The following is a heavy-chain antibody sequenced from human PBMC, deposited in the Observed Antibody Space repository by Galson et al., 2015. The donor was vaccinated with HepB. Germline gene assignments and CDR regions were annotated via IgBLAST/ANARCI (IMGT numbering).Heavy chain of an antibody. J-gene: IGHJ6*03. V-gene: IGHV1-69*10. CDR2: IIPILGIA. CDR3: ARASNGVVIAKGYMDV. D-gene: IGHD2-21*01. Sequence: SVKVSCKASGGTFSSYAISWVRQAPGQGLEWMGGIIPILGIANYAQKFQGRVTITADKSTGTAYMELSSLRSEDTAVYYCARASNGVVIAKGYMDVWGKGTTVTVSS. CDR1: GGTFSSYA.